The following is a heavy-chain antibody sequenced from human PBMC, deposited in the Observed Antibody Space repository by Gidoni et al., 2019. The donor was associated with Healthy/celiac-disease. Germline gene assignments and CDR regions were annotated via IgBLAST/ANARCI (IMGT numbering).Heavy chain of an antibody. CDR2: IIGSGGST. Sequence: EVQLLASGGGLVQPGGSLRLSCAASGFTFSSYAMSWVRQAPGKGLEWVSAIIGSGGSTYYADSVKGRFTISRDNSKNTLYLQMNSLRAEDTAVYYCATGLLLWFGEFLRDLGFDYWGQGTLVTVSS. CDR3: ATGLLLWFGEFLRDLGFDY. V-gene: IGHV3-23*01. D-gene: IGHD3-10*01. J-gene: IGHJ4*02. CDR1: GFTFSSYA.